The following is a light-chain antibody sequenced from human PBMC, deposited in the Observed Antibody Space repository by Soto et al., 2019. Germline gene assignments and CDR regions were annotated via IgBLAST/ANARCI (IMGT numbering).Light chain of an antibody. J-gene: IGLJ1*01. V-gene: IGLV2-14*01. CDR1: SSDVGGYNY. Sequence: QSALTQPASVSGSPGQSITISCTGTSSDVGGYNYVSWYQQHPGKAPKLMIYDVSNRASGVSNRLSDSKSGNTASLTISGLQAEDEADYYCSSYTSSSTHYVFATGTKLTVL. CDR3: SSYTSSSTHYV. CDR2: DVS.